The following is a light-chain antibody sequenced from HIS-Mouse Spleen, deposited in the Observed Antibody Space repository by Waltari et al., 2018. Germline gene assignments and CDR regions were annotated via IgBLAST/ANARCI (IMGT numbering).Light chain of an antibody. CDR3: RTWGTGIQV. Sequence: QLVLTQSPSASASLGASVKLTCTLSSGHSSYAIAWHQQQPEKGPRYLMKLNSDGSHSKGDGIPYRFSGSSSGAGRYLTISSLQSEDEADYYCRTWGTGIQVFGGGTKLTVL. CDR2: LNSDGSH. J-gene: IGLJ2*01. V-gene: IGLV4-69*01. CDR1: SGHSSYA.